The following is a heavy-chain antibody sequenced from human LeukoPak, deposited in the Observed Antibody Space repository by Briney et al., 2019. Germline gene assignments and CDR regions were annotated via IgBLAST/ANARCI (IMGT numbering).Heavy chain of an antibody. CDR1: GFTFGDYA. V-gene: IGHV3-49*03. CDR3: TRDPEVGGYYDSSGYC. CDR2: IRSKAYGGTT. D-gene: IGHD3-22*01. Sequence: GGSLGLSCTASGFTFGDYAMSWFRQAPGKGLEWVGFIRSKAYGGTTEYAASVKGRFTISRDDSKSIAYLQMNSLKTEDTAVYYCTRDPEVGGYYDSSGYCWGQGTLVTVSS. J-gene: IGHJ4*02.